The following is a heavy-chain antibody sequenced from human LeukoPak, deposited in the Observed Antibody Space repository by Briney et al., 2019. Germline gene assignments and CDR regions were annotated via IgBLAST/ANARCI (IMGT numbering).Heavy chain of an antibody. CDR3: ARDNPQMVEHYYGMDV. CDR2: IIPIFGTA. CDR1: GGTFSSYA. V-gene: IGHV1-69*13. J-gene: IGHJ6*04. D-gene: IGHD2-15*01. Sequence: ASVKVSCKASGGTFSSYAISWVRQAPGQGLEWMGGIIPIFGTANYAQTFQGRVTVTADESTSTAYMELSSLRSEDTAVYYCARDNPQMVEHYYGMDVWGKGTTVTVSS.